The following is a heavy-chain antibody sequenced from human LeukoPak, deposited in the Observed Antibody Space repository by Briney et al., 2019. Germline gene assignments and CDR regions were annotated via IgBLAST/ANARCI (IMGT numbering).Heavy chain of an antibody. V-gene: IGHV3-48*04. J-gene: IGHJ4*02. Sequence: GGSLRLSCAASGFTFSSYWMSWVRQTPGKGLEWVSYISSSSSTIYYADSVKGRFTISRDNAKNSLYLQMNSLRAEDTAVYYYARDRRGAYCGGDCYPRVDYWGQGSLVTVSS. CDR1: GFTFSSYW. D-gene: IGHD2-21*02. CDR3: ARDRRGAYCGGDCYPRVDY. CDR2: ISSSSSTI.